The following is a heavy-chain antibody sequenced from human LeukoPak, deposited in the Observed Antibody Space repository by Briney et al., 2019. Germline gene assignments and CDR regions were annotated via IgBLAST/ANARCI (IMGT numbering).Heavy chain of an antibody. V-gene: IGHV1-3*01. CDR2: INAGNGNT. Sequence: ASVRVSCKASGYTFTSYAMHWVRQAPGQRLEWMGWINAGNGNTKYSQKFQGRVTITRDTSASTAYMELSSLRSEDTAMYYCAMRKPYDSSGPFDYWGQGTLVTVSS. D-gene: IGHD3-22*01. CDR3: AMRKPYDSSGPFDY. J-gene: IGHJ4*02. CDR1: GYTFTSYA.